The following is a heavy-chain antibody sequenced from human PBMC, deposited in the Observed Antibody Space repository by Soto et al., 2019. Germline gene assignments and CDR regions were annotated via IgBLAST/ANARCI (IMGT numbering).Heavy chain of an antibody. D-gene: IGHD3-3*01. Sequence: GASVKVSCKASGYTFTSYDINWVRQATGQGLEWMGWMNPNSGNTGYAQKFQGRVTMTRNTSISTAYMELSSLRSEDTAVYYCARAYYDFWSGYLVGSDYYSYGMDVWGQGTTVTVSS. CDR2: MNPNSGNT. CDR3: ARAYYDFWSGYLVGSDYYSYGMDV. J-gene: IGHJ6*02. V-gene: IGHV1-8*01. CDR1: GYTFTSYD.